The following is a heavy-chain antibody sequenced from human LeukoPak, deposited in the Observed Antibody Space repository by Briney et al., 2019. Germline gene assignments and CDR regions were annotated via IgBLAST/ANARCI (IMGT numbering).Heavy chain of an antibody. CDR3: AKDLDELLRAFDY. V-gene: IGHV3-21*04. CDR2: ISSSSSYI. J-gene: IGHJ4*02. CDR1: GFTFSSYS. Sequence: PGGSLRLSCAASGFTFSSYSMNWVRQAPGKGLELVSSISSSSSYIYYADSVKGRFTISRDNAKNSLYLQMNSLRAEDTAVYYCAKDLDELLRAFDYWGQGTLVTVSS. D-gene: IGHD1-26*01.